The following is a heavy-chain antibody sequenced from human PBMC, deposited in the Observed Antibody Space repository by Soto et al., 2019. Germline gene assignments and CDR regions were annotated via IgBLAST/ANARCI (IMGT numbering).Heavy chain of an antibody. J-gene: IGHJ6*02. CDR3: ARDSTVSGYHGMDV. Sequence: QVQLLESGGGVVQPGRSLRLSCAASGFTFRTYGMHWVRQAPGKGLEWVAVIGYDGSNKYYADSVKGRFTISRDNSKNTLYLQMNSLRAEDTAVYYCARDSTVSGYHGMDVWGQGTTVTVAS. D-gene: IGHD4-17*01. CDR1: GFTFRTYG. V-gene: IGHV3-33*01. CDR2: IGYDGSNK.